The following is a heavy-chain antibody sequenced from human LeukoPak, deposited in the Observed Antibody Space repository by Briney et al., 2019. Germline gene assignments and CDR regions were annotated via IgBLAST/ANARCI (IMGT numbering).Heavy chain of an antibody. V-gene: IGHV3-23*01. CDR1: GFTFTSYA. J-gene: IGHJ4*02. D-gene: IGHD3-10*01. CDR3: AKDSLPYYYGSGSYWGAYYFDY. Sequence: GGSLRLSCAASGFTFTSYAMSWVRQAPGKGLEWVSAISGSGGSTYYADSVKGRFTISRDNSKNTLYLQMNSLRAEDTAVYYCAKDSLPYYYGSGSYWGAYYFDYWGQGTLVTVSS. CDR2: ISGSGGST.